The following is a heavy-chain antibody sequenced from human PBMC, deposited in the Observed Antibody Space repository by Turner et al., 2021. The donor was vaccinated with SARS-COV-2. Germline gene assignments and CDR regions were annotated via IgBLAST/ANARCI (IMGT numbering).Heavy chain of an antibody. J-gene: IGHJ4*02. CDR2: ILYYGSNK. V-gene: IGHV3-30*18. CDR3: AKDRETVTNPDY. Sequence: HVQLVESGGCVVQPGRSLRLSCAASGFTFSSYAMHWVRQTPGKGMGWVAVILYYGSNKYYADSVKGRFTISRDNSKNTLYLQMNSLGAEDTAVYYCAKDRETVTNPDYWGQGTLVTVSS. CDR1: GFTFSSYA. D-gene: IGHD4-4*01.